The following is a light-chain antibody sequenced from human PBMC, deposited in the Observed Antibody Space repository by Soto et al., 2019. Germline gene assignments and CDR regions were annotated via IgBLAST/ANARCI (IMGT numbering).Light chain of an antibody. CDR3: AARDDSLSGLV. V-gene: IGLV1-47*01. CDR1: SSNIGSNY. J-gene: IGLJ2*01. Sequence: QSVLTQPPSASGTPGQRVTISCSGSSSNIGSNYVYWYQQLPGTAPKLRIYRNDQRPSGVPDRFSGSKSGTSASLAISGLRSEDQSDYYCAARDDSLSGLVLGGGTKLTVL. CDR2: RND.